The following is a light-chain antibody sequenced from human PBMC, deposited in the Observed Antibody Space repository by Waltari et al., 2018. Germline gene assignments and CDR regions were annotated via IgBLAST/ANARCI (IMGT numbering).Light chain of an antibody. J-gene: IGLJ2*01. CDR2: EGS. CDR1: SSDVGRYNL. Sequence: QSALTQPASVSGSPGQSITISCTGTSSDVGRYNLVSWYQQHPGKAPKLMVYEGSKRPSGVSHRFSGSQSGNTASLTISGLQAEDEADYYCCSYAGSSTYVVFGGGTKLTVL. V-gene: IGLV2-23*01. CDR3: CSYAGSSTYVV.